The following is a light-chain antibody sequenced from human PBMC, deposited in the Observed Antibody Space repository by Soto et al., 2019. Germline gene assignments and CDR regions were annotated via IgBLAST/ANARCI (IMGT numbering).Light chain of an antibody. CDR2: QVT. V-gene: IGLV2-14*01. J-gene: IGLJ2*01. Sequence: QSALTQPASVSGSPGQSITISCTGTSSDVGSYNFVSWYQHHAGTAPKLIIYQVTNRPSGVSDRFSASKSGDTAALTISGLQAEDEAIYYCSSDTGFSTDILFAGGTKLTVL. CDR1: SSDVGSYNF. CDR3: SSDTGFSTDIL.